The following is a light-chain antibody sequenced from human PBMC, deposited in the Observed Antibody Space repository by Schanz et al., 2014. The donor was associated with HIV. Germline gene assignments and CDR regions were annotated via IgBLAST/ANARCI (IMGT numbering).Light chain of an antibody. CDR2: WAS. Sequence: DIVMTQSPDSLPVSLGEKATISCKSSQSVLYSSNNRDYLAWYQQKPGQPPKLLISWASARESGVPDRFSGSGSGTDFTLTISGLQAEDVAVYYCQQYYRTPWTFGQGTKVEIK. CDR3: QQYYRTPWT. J-gene: IGKJ1*01. V-gene: IGKV4-1*01. CDR1: QSVLYSSNNRDY.